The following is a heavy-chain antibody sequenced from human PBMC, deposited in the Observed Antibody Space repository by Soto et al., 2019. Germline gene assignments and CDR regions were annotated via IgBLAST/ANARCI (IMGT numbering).Heavy chain of an antibody. J-gene: IGHJ6*02. CDR2: IKSKTDGGTT. CDR1: GFTFSNAW. CDR3: TTDGRFYDFWSGPPLYGMDV. D-gene: IGHD3-3*01. V-gene: IGHV3-15*07. Sequence: PGGSLSLSCAASGFTFSNAWMNWVRQAPGKGLEWVGRIKSKTDGGTTDYAAPVKGRFTISRDDSKNTLYLQMNSLKTEDTAVYYCTTDGRFYDFWSGPPLYGMDVWGQGTTVTVSS.